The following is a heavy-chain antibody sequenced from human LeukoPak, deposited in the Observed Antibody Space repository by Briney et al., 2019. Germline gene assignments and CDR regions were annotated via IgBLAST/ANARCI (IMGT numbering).Heavy chain of an antibody. D-gene: IGHD1-26*01. J-gene: IGHJ4*02. Sequence: NPSETLSLTCAVSGASISGSGYYLGWIRQPPGKGLEWIGNIYYTGNTYYNASLQSRVTISIDTSKNQFSLRLNSVTAADTAMYYCAKSGGYGLIDYWGQGTLVTVSS. CDR1: GASISGSGYY. CDR2: IYYTGNT. CDR3: AKSGGYGLIDY. V-gene: IGHV4-39*01.